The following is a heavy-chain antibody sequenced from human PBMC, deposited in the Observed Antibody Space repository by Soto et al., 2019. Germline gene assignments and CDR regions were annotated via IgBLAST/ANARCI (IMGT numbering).Heavy chain of an antibody. Sequence: QVQLVQSGPEMKKPGASVRVSCKASGFALNNYGVTWVRQAPGQGLQWMGWISGYNNNTKLPQRLDARATRTPDKSTNTPYPELKTLRPADTAVYYGVRGPPYNIGWSRDWFDPWGQGTLVVVSS. CDR1: GFALNNYG. CDR3: VRGPPYNIGWSRDWFDP. CDR2: ISGYNNNT. J-gene: IGHJ5*02. D-gene: IGHD6-19*01. V-gene: IGHV1-18*01.